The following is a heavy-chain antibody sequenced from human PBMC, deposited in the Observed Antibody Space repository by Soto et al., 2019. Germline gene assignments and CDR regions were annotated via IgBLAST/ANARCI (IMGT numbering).Heavy chain of an antibody. CDR3: ARALEEYYYDSAGYYSGY. D-gene: IGHD3-22*01. V-gene: IGHV1-69*12. Sequence: QVQLVQSGAEVKKPGSSVKVSCKASGGTFSTCAITWVRQAPGQGLEWMGGIIPVFGTAHYAQKFQGRVTITAAESTSTAYMERSSLRSEDTAVYYCARALEEYYYDSAGYYSGYWGQGTLVTVST. CDR1: GGTFSTCA. CDR2: IIPVFGTA. J-gene: IGHJ4*02.